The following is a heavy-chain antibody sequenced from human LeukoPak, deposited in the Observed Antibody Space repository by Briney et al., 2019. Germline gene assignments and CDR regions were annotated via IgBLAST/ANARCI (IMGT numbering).Heavy chain of an antibody. CDR3: ARVSTTVVTGDYYYYMDV. CDR2: IYYSGST. Sequence: SETLSLTCTVSGGSISTYYWNWIRQPPGKGLEWIGYIYYSGSTNYNPSLKSRVTISVDRSKNQFSLKLTSVTAADTAVYYCARVSTTVVTGDYYYYMDVWGKGTTVTISS. V-gene: IGHV4-59*01. D-gene: IGHD4-23*01. J-gene: IGHJ6*03. CDR1: GGSISTYY.